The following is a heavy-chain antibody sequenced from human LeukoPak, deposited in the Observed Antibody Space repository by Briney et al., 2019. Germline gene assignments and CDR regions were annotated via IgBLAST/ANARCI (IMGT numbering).Heavy chain of an antibody. J-gene: IGHJ4*02. CDR1: GYTFTGYY. CDR2: INPNSGGT. D-gene: IGHD3-3*01. V-gene: IGHV1-2*02. CDR3: ARVPPPPNYDFWSGSLLYYFDY. Sequence: GASVEVSCKASGYTFTGYYMHWVRQAPGQGLEWMGWINPNSGGTNYAQKSQGRVTMTRDTSISTAYMELSRLRSDDTAVYYCARVPPPPNYDFWSGSLLYYFDYWGQGTLVTVSS.